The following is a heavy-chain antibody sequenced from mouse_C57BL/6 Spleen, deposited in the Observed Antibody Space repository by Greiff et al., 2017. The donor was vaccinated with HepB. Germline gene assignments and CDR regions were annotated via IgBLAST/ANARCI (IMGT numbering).Heavy chain of an antibody. CDR1: GYSFTSYY. V-gene: IGHV1-66*01. CDR3: ARLKYFDY. CDR2: IYPGSGNT. Sequence: VHLVESGPELVKPGASVKISCKASGYSFTSYYIHWVKQRPGQGLEWIGWIYPGSGNTKYNEKFKGKATLTADTSSSTAYMQLSSLTSEDSAVYYCARLKYFDYWGQGTTLTVSS. J-gene: IGHJ2*01.